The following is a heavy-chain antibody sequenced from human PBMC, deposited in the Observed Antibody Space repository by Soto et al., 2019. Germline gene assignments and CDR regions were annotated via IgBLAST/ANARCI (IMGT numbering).Heavy chain of an antibody. D-gene: IGHD3-10*01. Sequence: QVQLQESGPGLVKPSETLALTCTVSGGSISSYYWSWIRQPAGKGLEWIGRIYTSGSTIYNPSLNSRVTRSVDTSKRPVSLKLSSVTAADTAVYYCARVRGVTWFAPCGQGTLVTVSS. CDR2: IYTSGST. J-gene: IGHJ5*02. V-gene: IGHV4-4*07. CDR1: GGSISSYY. CDR3: ARVRGVTWFAP.